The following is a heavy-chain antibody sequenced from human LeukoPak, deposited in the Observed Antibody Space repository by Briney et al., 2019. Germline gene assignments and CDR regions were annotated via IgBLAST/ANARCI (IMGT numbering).Heavy chain of an antibody. CDR2: ISDSGGSR. CDR1: GFTFSTSG. J-gene: IGHJ4*02. V-gene: IGHV3-23*01. Sequence: GGSLRLSCATSGFTFSTSGMHWVRQAPGKGLEWVSGISDSGGSRHFADSVKGRFTISRDNSKNSLYLQMNSLRAEDTAVYYCAKGPKKQMVGSRGYYFDFWGQGTLVTVSS. D-gene: IGHD6-13*01. CDR3: AKGPKKQMVGSRGYYFDF.